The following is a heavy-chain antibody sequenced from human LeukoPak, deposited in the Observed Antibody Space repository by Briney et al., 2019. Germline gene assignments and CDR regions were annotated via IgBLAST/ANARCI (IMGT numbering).Heavy chain of an antibody. Sequence: SETLSLTCAVYGGSFSGYYWSWIRQPPGKGLEWIGEINHSGSTNYNPSLKSRVTISVDTSKNQFSLKLSSVTTADTAVYYCARNPRYYYDSSGLSPWGQGTLVTVSS. CDR1: GGSFSGYY. V-gene: IGHV4-34*01. CDR3: ARNPRYYYDSSGLSP. CDR2: INHSGST. J-gene: IGHJ5*02. D-gene: IGHD3-22*01.